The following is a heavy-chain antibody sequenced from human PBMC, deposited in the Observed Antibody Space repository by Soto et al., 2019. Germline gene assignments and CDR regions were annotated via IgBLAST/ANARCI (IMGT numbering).Heavy chain of an antibody. D-gene: IGHD2-15*01. CDR1: GGSISSGGYY. V-gene: IGHV4-31*03. J-gene: IGHJ6*02. Sequence: SETLSLTCTVSGGSISSGGYYWSWIRQHPGKGLEWIGYIYYSGSTYYNPSLKSRVTISVDTSKNQFSLKLSSVTAADTAVYYCARDIVGYCSGGSCYSDSSYGMDVWGQGTTVTVSS. CDR3: ARDIVGYCSGGSCYSDSSYGMDV. CDR2: IYYSGST.